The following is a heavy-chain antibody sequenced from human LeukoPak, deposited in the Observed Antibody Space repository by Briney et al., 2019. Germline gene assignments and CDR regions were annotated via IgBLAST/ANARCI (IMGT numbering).Heavy chain of an antibody. V-gene: IGHV3-73*01. Sequence: PGGSLRPSCAASGFTFSGSAMHWVRQASGKGLEWVGRIRSKANNYATAYAASVKGRFTISRDDSKNTAYLQMNTLKTEDTAVYYCTRFRDTALDFWGQGTLVTVSS. CDR2: IRSKANNYAT. CDR3: TRFRDTALDF. D-gene: IGHD5-18*01. CDR1: GFTFSGSA. J-gene: IGHJ4*02.